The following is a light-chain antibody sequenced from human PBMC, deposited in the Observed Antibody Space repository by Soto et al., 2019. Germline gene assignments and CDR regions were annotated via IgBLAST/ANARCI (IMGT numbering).Light chain of an antibody. CDR3: QHYGTSPPDT. CDR1: QSVGSGY. Sequence: EIVLTQSPGTLSLSPGERATLSCRASQSVGSGYLAWFQQKAGQTPRLLIYGTSNRPTSIPARFSASGSGTDFTLTISRVEPEDFAVYYCQHYGTSPPDTFGPGTKLEIK. J-gene: IGKJ2*01. CDR2: GTS. V-gene: IGKV3-20*01.